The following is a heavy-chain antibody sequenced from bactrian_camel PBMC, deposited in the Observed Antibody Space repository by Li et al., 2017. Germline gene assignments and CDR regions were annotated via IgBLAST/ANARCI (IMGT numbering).Heavy chain of an antibody. CDR2: IHTAGGNT. D-gene: IGHD6*01. CDR3: AADAVGGSWYGWNIRATYNY. Sequence: QVQLVESGGGSVQAGGSLRLSCAASGFTYANGLMTWFRQAPGKEREGVAAIHTAGGNTVYADSVKGRFTISMDSAKNTVHLVMNSLKPEDTAMYYCAADAVGGSWYGWNIRATYNYWGQGTQVTVS. CDR1: GFTYANGL. J-gene: IGHJ4*01. V-gene: IGHV3S25*01.